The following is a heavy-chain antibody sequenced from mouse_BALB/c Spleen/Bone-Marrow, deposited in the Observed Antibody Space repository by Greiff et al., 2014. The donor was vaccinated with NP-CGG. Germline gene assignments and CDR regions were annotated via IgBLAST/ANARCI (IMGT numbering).Heavy chain of an antibody. CDR1: GYTFTSYW. Sequence: QVQLKESGAELVRPGASVKLSCKASGYTFTSYWINWVKQRPGQGLEWIGNIYPSDSYTNYNQKFKDKATLTVDKSSSTAYMQLSSPTSEDSAVYYCTRREGNHAFAYWGQGTLVTVSA. CDR2: IYPSDSYT. D-gene: IGHD2-1*01. J-gene: IGHJ3*01. CDR3: TRREGNHAFAY. V-gene: IGHV1-69*02.